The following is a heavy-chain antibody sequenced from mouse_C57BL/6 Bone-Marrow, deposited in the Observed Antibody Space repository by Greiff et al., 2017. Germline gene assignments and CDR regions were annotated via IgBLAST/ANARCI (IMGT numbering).Heavy chain of an antibody. D-gene: IGHD3-2*02. Sequence: QVQLQQSGAELARPGASVKLSCKASGYTFTSYGISWVKQRTGQGLEWIGEIYPRSGNTYYNEKFKGKATLTADKSSSTAYMELRSLTSEDSAVYFCARESLSSGYVKVDYWGQGTTLTVSS. J-gene: IGHJ2*01. CDR3: ARESLSSGYVKVDY. V-gene: IGHV1-81*01. CDR1: GYTFTSYG. CDR2: IYPRSGNT.